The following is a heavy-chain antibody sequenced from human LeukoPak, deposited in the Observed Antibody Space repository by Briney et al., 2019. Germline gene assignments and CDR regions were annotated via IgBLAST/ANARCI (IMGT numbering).Heavy chain of an antibody. J-gene: IGHJ4*02. CDR3: AKDARWGTGGRRVRSGYNPFYY. V-gene: IGHV3-23*01. D-gene: IGHD2-8*02. CDR2: ISGSGGST. Sequence: PGGSLRLSCAASGFTFSSYAMSWVRQAPGKGLEWVSAISGSGGSTYYADSVKGRFTISRDNSKNTLYLQMNSLRAEDTAVYYCAKDARWGTGGRRVRSGYNPFYYWGQGTLVTVSS. CDR1: GFTFSSYA.